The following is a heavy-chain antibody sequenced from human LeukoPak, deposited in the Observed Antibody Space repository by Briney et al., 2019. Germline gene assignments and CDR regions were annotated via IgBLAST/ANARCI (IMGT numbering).Heavy chain of an antibody. Sequence: SETLSLTCAVYGGSFSGYYGSWIRHPPGKGLGWSGEINLSGSPNYNPSLKSRVTISLDTSKNQFSLKLSSVTAADTAVYYCAGAVVVTAKHYWYFDLWGRGTLVTVSS. CDR1: GGSFSGYY. V-gene: IGHV4-34*01. D-gene: IGHD2-21*02. CDR3: AGAVVVTAKHYWYFDL. CDR2: INLSGSP. J-gene: IGHJ2*01.